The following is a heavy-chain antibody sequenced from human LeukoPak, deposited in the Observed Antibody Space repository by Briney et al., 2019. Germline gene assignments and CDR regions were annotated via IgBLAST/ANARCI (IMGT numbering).Heavy chain of an antibody. CDR1: GGSISSYY. CDR3: ARVDYYGSGSFYTYDY. V-gene: IGHV4-59*06. CDR2: IYYSGST. D-gene: IGHD3-10*01. Sequence: SETLSLTCTVSGGSISSYYWSWIRQHPGKGLEWIGYIYYSGSTYYNPSLKSRVTISVDTSKNQFSLKLSSVTAADTAVYYCARVDYYGSGSFYTYDYWGQGTLVTVSS. J-gene: IGHJ4*02.